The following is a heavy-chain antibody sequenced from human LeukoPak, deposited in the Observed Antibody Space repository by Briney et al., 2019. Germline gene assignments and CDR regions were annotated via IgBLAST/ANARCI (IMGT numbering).Heavy chain of an antibody. J-gene: IGHJ4*02. D-gene: IGHD3-22*01. CDR3: RGYDSSGSWLFDY. CDR1: GGSVSSSSYY. CDR2: ISYSGST. V-gene: IGHV4-39*01. Sequence: SETLSLTCTVSGGSVSSSSYYWSWTRQPPGKGLEWIGCISYSGSTYYNPSLKSRVTMSVDTSKNQFSLKLSSVTAADTALYYCRGYDSSGSWLFDYWGQGTRVAVSS.